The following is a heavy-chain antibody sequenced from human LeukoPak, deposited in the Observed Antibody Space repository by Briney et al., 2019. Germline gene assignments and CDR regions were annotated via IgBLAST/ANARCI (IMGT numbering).Heavy chain of an antibody. CDR2: INHSGST. CDR1: GGSFSGYY. D-gene: IGHD2-15*01. J-gene: IGHJ4*02. V-gene: IGHV4-34*01. CDR3: ARRVGGFAYDY. Sequence: PSETLSLTCAVYGGSFSGYYWSWIRQPPGKGLEWIGEINHSGSTNYNPSLKSRVTISVDTSKNQFSLKLSSVTAADTAVYYCARRVGGFAYDYWGQGTLVTVSS.